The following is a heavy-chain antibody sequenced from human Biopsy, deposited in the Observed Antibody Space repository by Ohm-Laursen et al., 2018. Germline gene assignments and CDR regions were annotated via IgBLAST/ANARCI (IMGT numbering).Heavy chain of an antibody. CDR2: IYSSGST. D-gene: IGHD5-18*01. V-gene: IGHV4-4*07. CDR1: GGSISNYY. Sequence: SETLSLTCTVSGGSISNYYWSWIRQPAGKGLEWIGRIYSSGSTNYNPSLKSRVTMSVDTSKNQFSLILSSMTAADTAVYFCARGSSYGYDFDYWGQGTLVAVSS. CDR3: ARGSSYGYDFDY. J-gene: IGHJ4*02.